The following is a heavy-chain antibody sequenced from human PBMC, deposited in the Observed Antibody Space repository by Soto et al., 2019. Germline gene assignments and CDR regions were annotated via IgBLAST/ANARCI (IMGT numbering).Heavy chain of an antibody. J-gene: IGHJ5*02. D-gene: IGHD6-6*01. V-gene: IGHV1-69*13. CDR3: AAARRPWNWFDP. CDR1: GGTFSSYA. Sequence: SVKVSCKASGGTFSSYAISWVRQAPGQGLEWMGGIIPIFGTANYAQKFQGRVTITADESTSTAYMELSSLRSEDTAVYYCAAARRPWNWFDPWGQGTLVTVS. CDR2: IIPIFGTA.